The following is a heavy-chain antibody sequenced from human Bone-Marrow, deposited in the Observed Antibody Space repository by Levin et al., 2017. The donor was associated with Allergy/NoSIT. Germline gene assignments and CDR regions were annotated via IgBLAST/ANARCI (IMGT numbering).Heavy chain of an antibody. J-gene: IGHJ5*02. CDR1: GFTFSTYA. CDR2: ISNSGGTT. CDR3: AKPGRTS. Sequence: GESLKISCAASGFTFSTYAMSWVRQAPGKGLEWVSGISNSGGTTSYADSVKGRFTISRDNSKNTLFLQMNSLRAEDTAVYYCAKPGRTSWGQGSLVTVSS. V-gene: IGHV3-23*01. D-gene: IGHD2-2*01.